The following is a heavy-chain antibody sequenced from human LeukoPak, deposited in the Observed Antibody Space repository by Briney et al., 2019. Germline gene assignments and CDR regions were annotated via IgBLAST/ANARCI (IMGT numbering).Heavy chain of an antibody. CDR3: ASLDTAKQPLANH. D-gene: IGHD5-18*01. Sequence: PGGSLRLSCAASGFTFSSYWMNWARQAPGKGLEWVASINHNGNVNYYVDSVKGRFTISKNRAKNSLYLQMNTLSVEDTAMYYCASLDTAKQPLANHWGQGTLVTVSS. V-gene: IGHV3-7*03. CDR2: INHNGNVN. J-gene: IGHJ5*02. CDR1: GFTFSSYW.